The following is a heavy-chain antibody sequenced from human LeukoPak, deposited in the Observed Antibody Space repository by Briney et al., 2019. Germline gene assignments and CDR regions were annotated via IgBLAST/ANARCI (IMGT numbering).Heavy chain of an antibody. J-gene: IGHJ5*02. CDR3: ARGNVPRLDP. CDR2: ISSSSSTI. D-gene: IGHD6-6*01. Sequence: GGALSLSCAASGFTFSSYSMNWVRQAPGKGLEGVSYISSSSSTIYYADSVKGRFHIPRANAKESLYLQMNSLRAEDTAVYYCARGNVPRLDPWGQGTLVTVSS. CDR1: GFTFSSYS. V-gene: IGHV3-48*04.